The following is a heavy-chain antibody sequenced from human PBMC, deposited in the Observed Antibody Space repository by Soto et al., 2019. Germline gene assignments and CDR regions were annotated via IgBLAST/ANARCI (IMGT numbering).Heavy chain of an antibody. Sequence: QVQLVQSGAEEKKPGASVKVSCKASGYTFTSYAMHWVRQAPGQRLEWMGGINAGNGNTKYSQKFQGRVTSTRDTSASTAYMELSSLRSEDTAVYYCARGSGWYPPFDYWGQGTLVTVSS. CDR1: GYTFTSYA. V-gene: IGHV1-3*05. D-gene: IGHD6-19*01. CDR2: INAGNGNT. CDR3: ARGSGWYPPFDY. J-gene: IGHJ4*02.